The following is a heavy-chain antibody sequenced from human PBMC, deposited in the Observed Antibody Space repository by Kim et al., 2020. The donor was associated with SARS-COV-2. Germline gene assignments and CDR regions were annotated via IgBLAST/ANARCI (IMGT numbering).Heavy chain of an antibody. D-gene: IGHD2-15*01. V-gene: IGHV4-34*01. CDR3: ARGRPAVIGGGGWFDP. J-gene: IGHJ5*02. Sequence: SETLSLTCAVYGGSFSGYYWSWIRQPPGKGLEWIGEINHSGSTNYNPSLKSRVTISVDTSKNQFSLKLSSVTAADTAVYYCARGRPAVIGGGGWFDPWGQGTLVTVSS. CDR2: INHSGST. CDR1: GGSFSGYY.